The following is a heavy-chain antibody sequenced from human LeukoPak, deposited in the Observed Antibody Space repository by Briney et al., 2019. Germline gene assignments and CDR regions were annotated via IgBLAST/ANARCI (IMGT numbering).Heavy chain of an antibody. J-gene: IGHJ4*02. CDR1: GGSISSYY. Sequence: SETLSLTCTVSGGSISSYYWSWIRQPPGKGLEWIGYIYYSGSTKYNPSLKSRVTISVDASKTQFSLKLNSVTAADTAVYYYARGSRELYYFDYWGQGTLVTVSS. D-gene: IGHD1-7*01. V-gene: IGHV4-59*01. CDR2: IYYSGST. CDR3: ARGSRELYYFDY.